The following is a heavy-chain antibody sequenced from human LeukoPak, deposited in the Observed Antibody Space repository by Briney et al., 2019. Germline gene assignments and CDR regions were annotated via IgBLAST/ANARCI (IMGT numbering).Heavy chain of an antibody. J-gene: IGHJ5*02. CDR2: ISSSSSYI. CDR1: GFTYISYS. Sequence: GGSLLLSCSASGFTYISYSRNWVRQAPGKGLDWVSSISSSSSYIYYADSVKGRFTNSRDNAKNSLYLQMNSLRAEDTAVYYCGRDLDSIAAAGTDPWGQGTLVTVSS. V-gene: IGHV3-21*01. CDR3: GRDLDSIAAAGTDP. D-gene: IGHD6-13*01.